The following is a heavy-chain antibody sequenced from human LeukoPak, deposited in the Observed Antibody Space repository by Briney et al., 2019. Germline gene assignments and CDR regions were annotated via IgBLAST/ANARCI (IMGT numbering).Heavy chain of an antibody. CDR3: AREIAAARGAFDI. CDR2: INHRGGT. Sequence: PSETLSLTCAVYGGSFSGYYWSWVRQVPGKGLEWIGEINHRGGTNCNPSLKSRVTISVDTSKNQFSLKLNSVTAADTAVYYCAREIAAARGAFDIWGQGTMVTL. J-gene: IGHJ3*02. CDR1: GGSFSGYY. V-gene: IGHV4-34*01. D-gene: IGHD6-13*01.